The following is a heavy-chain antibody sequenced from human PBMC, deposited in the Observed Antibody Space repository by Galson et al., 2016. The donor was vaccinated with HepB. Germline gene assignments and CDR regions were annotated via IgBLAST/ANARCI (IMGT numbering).Heavy chain of an antibody. Sequence: TLSLTCSVSGGSITTGDHYWSWIRQHPGKGLEWIGYIHSNENTYYNPSLNDRVTISLDTSQNQFSLEVTSVTAADSAMYYCARAGFSYYASGASHLGVATFDYWGQGTLVAVSS. CDR3: ARAGFSYYASGASHLGVATFDY. CDR2: IHSNENT. V-gene: IGHV4-31*03. CDR1: GGSITTGDHY. J-gene: IGHJ4*02. D-gene: IGHD3-10*01.